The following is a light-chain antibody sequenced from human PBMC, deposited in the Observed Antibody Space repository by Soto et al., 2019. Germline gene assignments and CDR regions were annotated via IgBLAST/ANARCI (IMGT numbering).Light chain of an antibody. CDR3: QQYGANSPWT. J-gene: IGKJ1*01. CDR2: KAS. V-gene: IGKV1-5*03. CDR1: QNINDL. Sequence: IQVTQSPSTLSASVGDRVTISCRASQNINDLLAWYQQKSGKAPKVLIYKASSLESGVPSRFSGSGSGTEFTLTISSLQTEDFATYYCQQYGANSPWTFGQGTKVEIK.